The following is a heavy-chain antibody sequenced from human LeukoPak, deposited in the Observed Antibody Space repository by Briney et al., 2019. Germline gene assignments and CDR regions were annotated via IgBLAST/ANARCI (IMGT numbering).Heavy chain of an antibody. V-gene: IGHV3-23*01. CDR2: IRGSGGGT. D-gene: IGHD4-17*01. Sequence: GGSLRLSCAASGFIFSNYALMWLRQSPGKGLEWVSAIRGSGGGTFYADSVKGRFTISRDNSKNTLYLQMNGLRAEDTAVYYCARDPNGDYIGAFDMWGRGTLVAVSS. J-gene: IGHJ3*02. CDR1: GFIFSNYA. CDR3: ARDPNGDYIGAFDM.